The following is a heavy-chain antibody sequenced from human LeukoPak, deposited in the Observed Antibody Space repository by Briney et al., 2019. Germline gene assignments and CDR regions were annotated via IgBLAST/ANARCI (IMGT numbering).Heavy chain of an antibody. J-gene: IGHJ4*02. V-gene: IGHV1-2*02. CDR1: GYTFTGYY. CDR3: ARVRGYSYGSYFDY. D-gene: IGHD5-18*01. Sequence: ASVKVSCKASGYTFTGYYMHWVRHAPGQGLEWMGWINPNSGGTNYAQKFQGRVTMTRDTSISTAYMELSRLRSDDTAVYYCARVRGYSYGSYFDYWGQGTLVTVSS. CDR2: INPNSGGT.